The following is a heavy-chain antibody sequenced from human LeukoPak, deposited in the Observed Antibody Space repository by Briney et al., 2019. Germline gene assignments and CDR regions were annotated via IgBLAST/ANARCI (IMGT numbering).Heavy chain of an antibody. CDR3: ARYCSSTSCSGYYYYGMDV. V-gene: IGHV4-59*01. D-gene: IGHD2-2*01. CDR2: IYYSGST. CDR1: GGSISSYY. J-gene: IGHJ6*02. Sequence: SETPSLTCTVSGGSISSYYWSWIRQPPGKGLEWIGYIYYSGSTNYNPSLKSRVTISVDTSKNQFSLKLSSVTAADTAVYYCARYCSSTSCSGYYYYGMDVWGQGTTVTVSS.